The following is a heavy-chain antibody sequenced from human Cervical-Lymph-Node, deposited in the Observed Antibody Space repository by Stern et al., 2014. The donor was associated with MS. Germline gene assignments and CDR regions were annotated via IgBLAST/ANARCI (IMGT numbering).Heavy chain of an antibody. Sequence: VQLGESGAEVKKPGSSVKVSCKASGGTFNTNVISWVRQAPGQGLEWMGGIIPIFGTALYAQKFQGRVTITAHESTRAGYMEMSSLRSEDTAVYYCARAAYSTSSYNYWGQGTLVIVSS. V-gene: IGHV1-69*01. CDR3: ARAAYSTSSYNY. CDR2: IIPIFGTA. D-gene: IGHD6-6*01. CDR1: GGTFNTNV. J-gene: IGHJ4*02.